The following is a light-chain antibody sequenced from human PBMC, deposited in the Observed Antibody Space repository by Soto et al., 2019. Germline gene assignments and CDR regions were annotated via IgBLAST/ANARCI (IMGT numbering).Light chain of an antibody. V-gene: IGLV2-14*03. J-gene: IGLJ1*01. Sequence: QSALTQPASLSGPPGQSITISCTGTSSDVGGYNYVSWYQQHPGKGPKLMIYDVSNRPSGVSNRFSGSKSGNTASLTISGLQAEDEADYYCSSYRASSTTHYVFGTGTKVTVL. CDR2: DVS. CDR3: SSYRASSTTHYV. CDR1: SSDVGGYNY.